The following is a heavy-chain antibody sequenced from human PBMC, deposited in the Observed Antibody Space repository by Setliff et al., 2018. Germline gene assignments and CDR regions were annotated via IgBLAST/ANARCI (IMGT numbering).Heavy chain of an antibody. Sequence: SETLSLTCAVYGGSFSGYYWSWIRQPPGKGLEWIGDINYLGNTNYNPSLKTRATISVDTSKNQFSLKLSSVTAADTAVYYCARGVVRRVIRFDYWGQGTLVTVSS. CDR1: GGSFSGYY. V-gene: IGHV4-34*01. D-gene: IGHD3-10*01. CDR2: INYLGNT. CDR3: ARGVVRRVIRFDY. J-gene: IGHJ4*02.